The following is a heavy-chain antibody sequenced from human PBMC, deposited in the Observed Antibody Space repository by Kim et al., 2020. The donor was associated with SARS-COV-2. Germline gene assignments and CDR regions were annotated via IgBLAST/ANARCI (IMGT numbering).Heavy chain of an antibody. Sequence: GGSLRLSCAASGFTFSGDWMTWVRQAPGKGLEWVANIKQDGSEKYYVDSVKGRFTISRDNAKNSLYLQMNSLRAEDTAVYYCARGGRFSAYWGQGTLVT. CDR3: ARGGRFSAY. V-gene: IGHV3-7*01. J-gene: IGHJ4*02. D-gene: IGHD3-16*01. CDR1: GFTFSGDW. CDR2: IKQDGSEK.